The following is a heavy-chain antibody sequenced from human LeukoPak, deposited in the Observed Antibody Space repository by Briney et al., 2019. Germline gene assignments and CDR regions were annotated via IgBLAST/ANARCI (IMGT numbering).Heavy chain of an antibody. CDR3: ARVRVKTMYSSSPYYYYYGMDV. J-gene: IGHJ6*02. V-gene: IGHV4-61*08. CDR2: VYYIGTT. Sequence: SETLSLTCIVSGGSVRSPDSYWSWIRQPPGKGLEWIGNVYYIGTTSYNSSLKSRVTISVDTSKNQFSLKLSSVTAADTAVYYCARVRVKTMYSSSPYYYYYGMDVWGQGTTVTVSS. CDR1: GGSVRSPDSY. D-gene: IGHD6-6*01.